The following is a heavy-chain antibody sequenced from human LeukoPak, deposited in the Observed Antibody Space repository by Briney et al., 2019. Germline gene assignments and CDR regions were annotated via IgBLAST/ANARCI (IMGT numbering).Heavy chain of an antibody. CDR1: GYTFTSYG. V-gene: IGHV1-18*01. D-gene: IGHD3-22*01. Sequence: EASVKFSCKASGYTFTSYGISWVRQAPGQGLEWMGWISAYNGNTNYAQKLQGRVTMTTDTSTSTAYMELRSLRSDDTAVYYCARVFHDSSGYYPYYFDYWGQGTLVTVSS. CDR3: ARVFHDSSGYYPYYFDY. J-gene: IGHJ4*02. CDR2: ISAYNGNT.